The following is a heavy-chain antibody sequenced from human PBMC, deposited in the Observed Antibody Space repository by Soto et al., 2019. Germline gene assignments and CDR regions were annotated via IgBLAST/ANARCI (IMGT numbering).Heavy chain of an antibody. V-gene: IGHV4-59*01. CDR2: IYYSGST. CDR3: ARRGGDVLRYFDWLLCPPDV. D-gene: IGHD3-9*01. CDR1: GGSISSYY. Sequence: SETLSLTCTVSGGSISSYYWSWIRQPPGKGLEWIGYIYYSGSTNYNPSLKSRVTISVDTSKNQFSLKLSSVTAADTAVYYCARRGGDVLRYFDWLLCPPDVWGQGTTVT. J-gene: IGHJ6*02.